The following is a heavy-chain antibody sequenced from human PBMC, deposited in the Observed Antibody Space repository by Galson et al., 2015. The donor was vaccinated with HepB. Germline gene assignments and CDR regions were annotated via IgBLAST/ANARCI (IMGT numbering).Heavy chain of an antibody. D-gene: IGHD3-22*01. CDR3: ARVGYYDNHDAFDI. Sequence: SVKVSCKASGYTFTSYYMHWVRQAPGQGLEWMGWMNPNSGNTGYAQKFQGRVTMTRNTSISTAYMELSSLRSEDTAVYYCARVGYYDNHDAFDIWGQGTMVTVSS. J-gene: IGHJ3*02. V-gene: IGHV1-8*02. CDR2: MNPNSGNT. CDR1: GYTFTSYY.